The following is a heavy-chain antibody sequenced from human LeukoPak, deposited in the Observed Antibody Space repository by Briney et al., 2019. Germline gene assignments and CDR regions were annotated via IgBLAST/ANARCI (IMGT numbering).Heavy chain of an antibody. Sequence: SETLSLTCTVSGGSISSYYWSWIRQPPGKGLEWIGYIYYSGSTNYNPSLKSRVTISVDTSKNQFSPKLSSVTAADTAVYYCARGSGWRSASFDYWGQGTLVTVSS. D-gene: IGHD2-21*01. V-gene: IGHV4-59*01. CDR1: GGSISSYY. CDR2: IYYSGST. CDR3: ARGSGWRSASFDY. J-gene: IGHJ4*02.